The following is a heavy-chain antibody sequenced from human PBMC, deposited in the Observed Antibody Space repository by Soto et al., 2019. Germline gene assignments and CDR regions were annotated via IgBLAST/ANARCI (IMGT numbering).Heavy chain of an antibody. CDR2: IYHSGST. J-gene: IGHJ4*02. V-gene: IGHV4-30-2*01. CDR3: ANSGPLYSAVTSRDH. CDR1: GGSISSGGYS. Sequence: SETLSLTCAVSGGSISSGGYSWSWIRQPPGKGLEWIGYIYHSGSTYYNPSLKSRVTISVDRSKNQFSLKLSSVTAADTAVYYCANSGPLYSAVTSRDHWGPGVLVTVSS. D-gene: IGHD1-26*01.